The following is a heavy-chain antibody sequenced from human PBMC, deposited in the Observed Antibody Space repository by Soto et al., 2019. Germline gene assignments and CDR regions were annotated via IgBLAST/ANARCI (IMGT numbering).Heavy chain of an antibody. V-gene: IGHV4-61*08. Sequence: SETLSLTCTVSGGSISSGGYYWSWIRQPPGKGLEWIGYIYYSGSTNYNPSLKSRVTISVDTSKNQFSLKLSSVTAADTAVYYCANYYDSSGYPYGFFQHWGQGTLVTVSS. J-gene: IGHJ1*01. D-gene: IGHD3-22*01. CDR2: IYYSGST. CDR3: ANYYDSSGYPYGFFQH. CDR1: GGSISSGGYY.